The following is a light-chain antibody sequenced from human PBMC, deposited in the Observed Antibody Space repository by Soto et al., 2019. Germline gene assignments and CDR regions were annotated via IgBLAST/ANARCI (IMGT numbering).Light chain of an antibody. CDR3: QSYDSSLSGFVV. V-gene: IGLV1-40*01. Sequence: QSVLTQPPSVSGAPGQRVTISCTGSSSNIGAGYDVHWYQQLPGTAPKFLIYGNSNRPSGVPDRISGSKSGTSASLAITGLQAEDEADYYCQSYDSSLSGFVVFGGGTKLTVL. J-gene: IGLJ2*01. CDR2: GNS. CDR1: SSNIGAGYD.